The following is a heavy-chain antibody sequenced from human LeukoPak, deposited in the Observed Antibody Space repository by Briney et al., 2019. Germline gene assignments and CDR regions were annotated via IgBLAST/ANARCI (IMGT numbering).Heavy chain of an antibody. CDR3: AKGGGYYDSSGYYYGFDY. D-gene: IGHD3-22*01. J-gene: IGHJ4*02. V-gene: IGHV3-23*01. Sequence: GGSLRLSCAASGFTFSSNAMSWASQAPGKGLEGCSPISGSGGSTYYAHTVKGRFTISRDNSKNTLYLQMNSQRAEDTAVYYCAKGGGYYDSSGYYYGFDYWGQGTLVTVSS. CDR2: ISGSGGST. CDR1: GFTFSSNA.